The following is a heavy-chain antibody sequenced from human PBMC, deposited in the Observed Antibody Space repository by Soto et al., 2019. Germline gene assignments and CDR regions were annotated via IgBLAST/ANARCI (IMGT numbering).Heavy chain of an antibody. J-gene: IGHJ4*02. CDR2: TRESGGRK. Sequence: RVCWRGSGGMVDACCMTGGRQGPGKGRGWLSTTRESGGRKDDADSVKGRFTTSRDNDKNTVYRQRSSLRAEDTDVYYCAKAGDDFWSGYLYYSHSRGQGT. V-gene: IGHV3-23*01. D-gene: IGHD3-3*01. CDR1: GGMVDACC. CDR3: AKAGDDFWSGYLYYSHS.